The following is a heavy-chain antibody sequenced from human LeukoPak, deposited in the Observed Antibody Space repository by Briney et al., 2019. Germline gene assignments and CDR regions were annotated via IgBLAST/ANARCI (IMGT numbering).Heavy chain of an antibody. J-gene: IGHJ3*02. CDR1: GFTFGDYA. CDR2: IRSKAYGGTT. Sequence: GGSLRLSCTASGFTFGDYAMSWVRQAPGKGLEWVGFIRSKAYGGTTEYAASVKGRFTISRDDSKSIAYLQVNSLKTEDTAVYYCTRDKNDLTVTYDAFDIWGQGTMVTVSS. D-gene: IGHD4-11*01. V-gene: IGHV3-49*04. CDR3: TRDKNDLTVTYDAFDI.